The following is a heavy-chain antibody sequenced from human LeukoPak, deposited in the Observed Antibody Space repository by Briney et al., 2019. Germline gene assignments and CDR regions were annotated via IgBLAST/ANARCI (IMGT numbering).Heavy chain of an antibody. CDR3: ARVPIYDSSDYYFDY. CDR1: GGTSSSYA. CDR2: IIPILGIA. Sequence: KVSCKASGGTSSSYAISWVRQAPGQGLEWMGRIIPILGIANYAQKFQGRVTITADKSTSTTYMELSSLRSEDTAVYYCARVPIYDSSDYYFDYWGQGTLVTVSS. J-gene: IGHJ4*02. V-gene: IGHV1-69*04. D-gene: IGHD3-22*01.